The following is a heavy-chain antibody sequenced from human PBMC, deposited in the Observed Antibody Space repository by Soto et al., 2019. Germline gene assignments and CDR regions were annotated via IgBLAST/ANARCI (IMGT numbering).Heavy chain of an antibody. CDR3: AKDWGSNYDFWSGMGYFDY. CDR1: GFTFSSYG. V-gene: IGHV3-30*18. D-gene: IGHD3-3*01. Sequence: QVQLVESGGGVVQPGRSLRLSCAASGFTFSSYGMHWVRQAPGKGLEWVAVISYDGSNKYYADSVKGRFTISRDNSKNTLYLQMNSRRAEDTAVYYCAKDWGSNYDFWSGMGYFDYWGQGTLVTVSS. CDR2: ISYDGSNK. J-gene: IGHJ4*02.